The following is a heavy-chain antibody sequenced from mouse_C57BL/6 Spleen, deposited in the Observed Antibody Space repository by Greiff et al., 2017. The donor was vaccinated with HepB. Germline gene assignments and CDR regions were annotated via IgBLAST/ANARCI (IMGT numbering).Heavy chain of an antibody. CDR1: GYTFTEYT. Sequence: QVHVKQSGAELVKPGASVKLSCKASGYTFTEYTIHWVKQRSGQGLEWIGWFYPGSGSIKYNEKFKDKATLTADKSSSTVYMELSRLTSEDSAVYFCARHEEGNYSFAYWGQGTLVTVSA. D-gene: IGHD2-1*01. CDR3: ARHEEGNYSFAY. CDR2: FYPGSGSI. J-gene: IGHJ3*01. V-gene: IGHV1-62-2*01.